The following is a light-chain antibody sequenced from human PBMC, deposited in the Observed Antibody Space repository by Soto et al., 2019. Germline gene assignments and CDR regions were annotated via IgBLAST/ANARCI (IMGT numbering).Light chain of an antibody. J-gene: IGLJ2*01. CDR1: SSYVGGHNY. V-gene: IGLV2-8*01. CDR3: SSYAGRNVV. CDR2: EVN. Sequence: QSVLTQPPSASGSPGQSVTISCTGTSSYVGGHNYVSWYQHHPGKAPKLMISEVNKPPSGVPDRFSGSKSGNTASLTVSGLQAEDEADYYCSSYAGRNVVFGGGTKLTVL.